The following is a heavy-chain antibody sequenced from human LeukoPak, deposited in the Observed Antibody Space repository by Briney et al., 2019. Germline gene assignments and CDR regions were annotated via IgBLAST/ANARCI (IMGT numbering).Heavy chain of an antibody. V-gene: IGHV1-8*01. Sequence: EASVKVSCKASGYSFTGHDINWVRQATGQGLEWMGWMNPTNGATGYAQKFQGRLTMTRSTSIKTAYMDLSSLTSEDTAVYYCATSAPAEIAVATTWGQGTLVTVSS. CDR2: MNPTNGAT. CDR1: GYSFTGHD. D-gene: IGHD6-19*01. J-gene: IGHJ5*02. CDR3: ATSAPAEIAVATT.